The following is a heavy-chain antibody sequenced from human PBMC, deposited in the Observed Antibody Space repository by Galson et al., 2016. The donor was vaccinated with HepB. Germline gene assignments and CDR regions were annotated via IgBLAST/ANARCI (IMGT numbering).Heavy chain of an antibody. Sequence: SLRLSCAASGFTFSNHWIHWVRQAPGTGLVWVSRIRGDGGDATYADSVKGRFTISRDNAKNTVYLQLTNLRVEDTALFYCGRDLVAGSGSIDHWGQGTLVAVSS. D-gene: IGHD3-10*01. CDR2: IRGDGGDA. CDR1: GFTFSNHW. J-gene: IGHJ4*02. CDR3: GRDLVAGSGSIDH. V-gene: IGHV3-74*01.